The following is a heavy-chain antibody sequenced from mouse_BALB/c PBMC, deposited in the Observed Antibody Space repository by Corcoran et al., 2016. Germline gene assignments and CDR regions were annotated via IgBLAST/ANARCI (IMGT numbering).Heavy chain of an antibody. CDR1: GYTFTDYY. Sequence: EVQLQQSGPELVKPGASVKMSCKASGYTFTDYYMDWVKQSHGESFEWIGRVNPYNGGTSYNQKLKGKATLTVDKSSSTAYMELNSLTSEDSAVYYCAREGLTTVVARFDYWGQGTTLTVSS. D-gene: IGHD1-1*01. V-gene: IGHV1-19*01. J-gene: IGHJ2*01. CDR2: VNPYNGGT. CDR3: AREGLTTVVARFDY.